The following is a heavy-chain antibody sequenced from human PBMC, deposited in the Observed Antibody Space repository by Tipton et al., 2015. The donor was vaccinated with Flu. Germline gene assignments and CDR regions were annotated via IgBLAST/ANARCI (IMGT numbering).Heavy chain of an antibody. D-gene: IGHD1-14*01. CDR3: ARDMGDFPSPEPNWFDP. CDR2: IYSSGTT. J-gene: IGHJ5*02. CDR1: GYSIRISSSY. V-gene: IGHV4-39*07. Sequence: TLSLTCSVSGYSIRISSSYWGSIRQTPGKGMEWIGSIYSSGTTYYNPSLKSPVTISHDTSKNQFSLKLSSVTAADTAIYYCARDMGDFPSPEPNWFDPGGRETLVTVSS.